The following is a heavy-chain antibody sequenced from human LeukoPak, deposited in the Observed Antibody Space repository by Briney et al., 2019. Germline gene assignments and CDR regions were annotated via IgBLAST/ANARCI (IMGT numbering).Heavy chain of an antibody. CDR2: ISAYNGNT. J-gene: IGHJ5*02. CDR3: ARAGETIFGAPNWFDP. Sequence: GASVKVSCKASGYTFTSYGISWVRQAPGQGLAWMGWISAYNGNTNYAQKLQGRVTMTTDTSTSTAYMELRSLRSDDTAVYYCARAGETIFGAPNWFDPWGQGTLVTVSS. CDR1: GYTFTSYG. V-gene: IGHV1-18*01. D-gene: IGHD3-3*01.